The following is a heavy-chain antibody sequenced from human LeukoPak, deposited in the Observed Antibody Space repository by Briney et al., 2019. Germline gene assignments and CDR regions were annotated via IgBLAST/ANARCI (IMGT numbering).Heavy chain of an antibody. CDR2: IYHSWAT. V-gene: IGHV4-38-2*02. Sequence: SETLSLTCTVAGYSIGIGYYWGWIRQSPGKGLEWIGRIYHSWATYYNPSLQSRITMSVDTSKNQFSLNLSSVTAADTAVYYCARDEMEHHGSYYDFWGQGTLVSVSS. D-gene: IGHD1/OR15-1a*01. CDR3: ARDEMEHHGSYYDF. CDR1: GYSIGIGYY. J-gene: IGHJ4*02.